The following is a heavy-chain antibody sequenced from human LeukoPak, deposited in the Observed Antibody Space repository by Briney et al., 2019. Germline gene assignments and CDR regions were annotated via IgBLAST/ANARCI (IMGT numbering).Heavy chain of an antibody. CDR3: ARVSTAMVYWYFDL. J-gene: IGHJ2*01. V-gene: IGHV4-30-2*01. CDR1: GGSISSGGYY. D-gene: IGHD5-18*01. CDR2: IYHSGST. Sequence: PSETLSLTCTVSGGSISSGGYYWSWIRQPPGKGLEWIGYIYHSGSTYYNPSLKSRVTISVDRSKNQFSLKLSSVTAADTAVYYCARVSTAMVYWYFDLWGRGTLVTVSS.